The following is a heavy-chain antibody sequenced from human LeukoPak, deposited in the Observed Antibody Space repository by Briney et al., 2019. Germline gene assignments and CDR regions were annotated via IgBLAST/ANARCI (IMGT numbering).Heavy chain of an antibody. CDR3: ARETYYGANQGYFDY. J-gene: IGHJ4*02. Sequence: GGSLRLSCAASGFTFSSYAMHWVRQAPGKGLEWVAVISYDGSNKYYADPVKGRFTISRDNSKNTLYLQMNSLRAEDTAVYYCARETYYGANQGYFDYWGQGTLVTVSS. V-gene: IGHV3-30-3*01. CDR2: ISYDGSNK. D-gene: IGHD4-17*01. CDR1: GFTFSSYA.